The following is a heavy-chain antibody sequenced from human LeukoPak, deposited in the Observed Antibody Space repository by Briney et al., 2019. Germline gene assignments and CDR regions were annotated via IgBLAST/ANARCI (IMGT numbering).Heavy chain of an antibody. D-gene: IGHD2-2*02. CDR3: ARGHWRYQLLYHAGWYYMDV. V-gene: IGHV1-8*01. CDR1: GYTFTSYD. CDR2: MNPNSGNT. Sequence: GASVKVSCKASGYTFTSYDINWVRQATGQGLEWMGWMNPNSGNTGYAQKFQGRVTMTRNTSISTAYMELSSLRSEDTAVYYCARGHWRYQLLYHAGWYYMDVWGKGTTVTVSS. J-gene: IGHJ6*03.